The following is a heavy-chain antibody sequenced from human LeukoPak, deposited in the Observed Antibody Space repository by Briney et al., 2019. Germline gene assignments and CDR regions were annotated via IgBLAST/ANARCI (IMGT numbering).Heavy chain of an antibody. Sequence: PSETLSLTCTVSGGSISSGGYYWSWIRQHPGKGLEWIGYIYYSGSTYYNPSLKSRVTISVDTSKNQFSLKLSSVTAAGTAVYYCAREDYGDYYFDYWGQGPLVTVSS. D-gene: IGHD4-17*01. CDR2: IYYSGST. J-gene: IGHJ4*02. CDR3: AREDYGDYYFDY. V-gene: IGHV4-31*03. CDR1: GGSISSGGYY.